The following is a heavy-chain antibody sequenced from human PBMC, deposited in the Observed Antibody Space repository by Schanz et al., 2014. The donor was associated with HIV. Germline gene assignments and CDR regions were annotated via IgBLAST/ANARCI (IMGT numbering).Heavy chain of an antibody. D-gene: IGHD3-10*02. CDR2: IYYSGNT. CDR1: GGSINSGDYY. Sequence: QVQLQESGPGLVKPSQTLSLTCTVSGGSINSGDYYWTWIRQSPGKGLEWFGYIYYSGNTHYNPSLRGRLTISVDTSKNQFSLEVNSVTAADTAVYYCAREDVSNWSFDLWGRGTLVSVSS. V-gene: IGHV4-30-4*01. J-gene: IGHJ2*01. CDR3: AREDVSNWSFDL.